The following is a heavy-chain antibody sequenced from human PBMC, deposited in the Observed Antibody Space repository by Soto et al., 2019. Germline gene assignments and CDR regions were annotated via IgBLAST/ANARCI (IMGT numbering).Heavy chain of an antibody. J-gene: IGHJ6*02. CDR1: GYTFTSYG. CDR2: ISAYNGNT. CDR3: AREFCSGGSCYSPGMDV. D-gene: IGHD2-15*01. Sequence: ASVKVSCKASGYTFTSYGISWVRQAPGQGLEWMGWISAYNGNTNYAQKLQGRVTMTTDTSTSTAYMELRSLRSDDTAVYYCAREFCSGGSCYSPGMDVWGQGTTVTVSS. V-gene: IGHV1-18*01.